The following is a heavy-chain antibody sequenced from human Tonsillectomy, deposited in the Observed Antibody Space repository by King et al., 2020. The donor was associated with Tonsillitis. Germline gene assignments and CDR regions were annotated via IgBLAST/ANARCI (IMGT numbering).Heavy chain of an antibody. J-gene: IGHJ4*02. CDR2: IYSGGST. CDR1: GFTVSSNY. CDR3: ARDLGSSVGVFDY. V-gene: IGHV3-66*01. D-gene: IGHD2-21*01. Sequence: VQLVESGGGLVQPGGSLRLSCAASGFTVSSNYMSWVRQAPGKGLEWVSVIYSGGSTYYADSVKGRFTISRDNSKNTRYLQMNSLRAEDTAVYYCARDLGSSVGVFDYWGQGTLVTVSS.